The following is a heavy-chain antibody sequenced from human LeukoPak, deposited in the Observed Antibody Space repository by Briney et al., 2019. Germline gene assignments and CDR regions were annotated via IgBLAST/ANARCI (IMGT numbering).Heavy chain of an antibody. CDR2: IFHSGSS. J-gene: IGHJ4*02. D-gene: IGHD2-8*01. Sequence: SETLSLTCAGSGYSISSDYYWGWIRQPPGKGLEWIGSIFHSGSSYDNPSRKSRVTLSTDTSKNQCSLKLSSVTAADTAIDYFARRNGYSFDYWGQGTLLTVSS. CDR1: GYSISSDYY. CDR3: ARRNGYSFDY. V-gene: IGHV4-38-2*01.